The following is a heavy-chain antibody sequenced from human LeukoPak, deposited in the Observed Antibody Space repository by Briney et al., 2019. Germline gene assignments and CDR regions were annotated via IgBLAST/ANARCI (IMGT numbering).Heavy chain of an antibody. J-gene: IGHJ5*02. CDR3: ASSPVWGSYRVGFNWFDP. D-gene: IGHD3-16*02. CDR1: GGSISSSSYY. CDR2: IYYSGST. Sequence: PSETLSLTCTVSGGSISSSSYYWGWIRQPPGKGLEWIGSIYYSGSTNYNPSLKSRVTISVDTSKNQFSLKLSSVTAADTAVYYCASSPVWGSYRVGFNWFDPWGQGTLVTVSS. V-gene: IGHV4-39*07.